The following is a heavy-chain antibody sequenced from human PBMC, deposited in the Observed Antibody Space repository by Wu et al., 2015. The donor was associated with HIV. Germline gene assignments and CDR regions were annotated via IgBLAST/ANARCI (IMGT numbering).Heavy chain of an antibody. CDR1: GASFSTLT. J-gene: IGHJ6*02. Sequence: QVQLVQSGAEVKKPGSSVKVSCKASGASFSTLTISWVRQAPGQGLEWMGGIIPTLGTAKYAQKFQARVTITSDESASTAYMELRSLRSEDTAVFYCASASYCGGGSCRYYGMDVWGQGTTVTVSS. CDR2: IIPTLGTA. D-gene: IGHD2-15*01. CDR3: ASASYCGGGSCRYYGMDV. V-gene: IGHV1-69*16.